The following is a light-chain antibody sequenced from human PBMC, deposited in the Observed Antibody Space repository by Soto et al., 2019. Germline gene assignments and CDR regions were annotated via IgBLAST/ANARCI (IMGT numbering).Light chain of an antibody. Sequence: QSVLTQPASVSGSPGQSITISCSGTSSDVDNYNLVSWYQQRPGKAPKLMIYEVSKRPSGVSNRFSGSKSGNTASLTISGLQAEDEADYYCCSYAGSSTLVFGGGTQLTVL. CDR3: CSYAGSSTLV. CDR2: EVS. J-gene: IGLJ3*02. V-gene: IGLV2-23*02. CDR1: SSDVDNYNL.